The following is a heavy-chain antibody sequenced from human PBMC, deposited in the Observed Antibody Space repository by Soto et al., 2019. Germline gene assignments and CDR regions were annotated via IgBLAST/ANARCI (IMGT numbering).Heavy chain of an antibody. V-gene: IGHV2-5*02. J-gene: IGHJ5*02. D-gene: IGHD2-21*01. CDR1: GFSLTTTGVG. Sequence: QITLKESGPTLVKPTQTLTLTCTFSGFSLTTTGVGVGWFRQPPGKALEWLALIYWDYDKRYSPSLKSRLTITNDTSKNQVVLTVPDMDPVDTATYSCAHRRVPGPLLCGFDPWGQGTLVTVSS. CDR3: AHRRVPGPLLCGFDP. CDR2: IYWDYDK.